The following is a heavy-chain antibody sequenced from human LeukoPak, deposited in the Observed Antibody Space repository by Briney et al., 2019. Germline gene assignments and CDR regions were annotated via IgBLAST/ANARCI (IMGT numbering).Heavy chain of an antibody. V-gene: IGHV3-30*04. J-gene: IGHJ4*02. Sequence: GGSLRLSCAASGFTFSSYAMHWARQAPGKGLEWVPVISYDGSNKYYADSVKGRFTISRDNSKNTLYLQMNSLRAEDTAVYYCARERCSSTSCRRNPDYWGQGTLVTVSS. D-gene: IGHD2-2*01. CDR3: ARERCSSTSCRRNPDY. CDR2: ISYDGSNK. CDR1: GFTFSSYA.